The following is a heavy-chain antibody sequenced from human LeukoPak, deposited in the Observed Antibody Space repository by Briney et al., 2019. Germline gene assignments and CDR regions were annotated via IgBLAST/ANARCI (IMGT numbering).Heavy chain of an antibody. CDR1: GITSSNYA. CDR2: ISGSAHKI. D-gene: IGHD5-18*01. Sequence: GGSLRLSCVASGITSSNYAVNWVRQAPEKGLDWVSVISGSAHKIRYADSVKGRFTISRDNSENIVYLQMNNLRVEDTAVYYCAGRPTGYSSGYIHWGQGTLVTVSS. J-gene: IGHJ4*02. CDR3: AGRPTGYSSGYIH. V-gene: IGHV3-23*01.